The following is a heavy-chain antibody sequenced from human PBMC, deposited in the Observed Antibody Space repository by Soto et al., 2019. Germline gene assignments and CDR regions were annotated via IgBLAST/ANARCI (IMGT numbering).Heavy chain of an antibody. V-gene: IGHV4-34*01. CDR2: INHSGST. D-gene: IGHD2-15*01. CDR1: GGSFSGYY. Sequence: PSETLSLTCAVYGGSFSGYYWSWIRQPPGKGLEWIGEINHSGSTNYNPSLKSRVTISVDTSKNQFSLKLSSVTAADTAVYYCGRFGQGRVGASPFDYGGQETLFTVSS. CDR3: GRFGQGRVGASPFDY. J-gene: IGHJ4*02.